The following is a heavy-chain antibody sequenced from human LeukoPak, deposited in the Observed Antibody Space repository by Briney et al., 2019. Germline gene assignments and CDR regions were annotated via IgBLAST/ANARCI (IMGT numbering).Heavy chain of an antibody. CDR2: IYYSGST. D-gene: IGHD3-10*01. J-gene: IGHJ6*02. CDR3: ARVRSPPLWTRGYYYGMDV. CDR1: GGSISSSSYY. Sequence: PSETLSLTCTVSGGSISSSSYYWGWIRQPPGKGLEWIGSIYYSGSTYYNPSLKSRVTISVDTSKNQFSLKLSSVTAADTAVYYCARVRSPPLWTRGYYYGMDVWGQGTTVTVSS. V-gene: IGHV4-39*07.